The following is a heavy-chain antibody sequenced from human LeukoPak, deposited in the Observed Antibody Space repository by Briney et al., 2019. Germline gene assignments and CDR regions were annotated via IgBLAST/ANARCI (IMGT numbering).Heavy chain of an antibody. Sequence: GGSLRLSCAASGFTFSNYWMHWVRQVPGKGLEWVANIKQDGGEKYYVDSVKGRFTISRDNAKNSLYLQMDSLRAEDTAVYYCARDRGHTSGWLPRDNWFDPWGQGTLVTVSS. J-gene: IGHJ5*02. CDR3: ARDRGHTSGWLPRDNWFDP. CDR1: GFTFSNYW. CDR2: IKQDGGEK. V-gene: IGHV3-7*01. D-gene: IGHD6-19*01.